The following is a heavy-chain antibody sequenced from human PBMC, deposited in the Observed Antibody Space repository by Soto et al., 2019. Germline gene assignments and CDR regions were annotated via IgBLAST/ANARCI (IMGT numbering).Heavy chain of an antibody. D-gene: IGHD2-21*02. V-gene: IGHV4-59*01. J-gene: IGHJ5*01. Sequence: SETLSLTCTVSGGSISSYDWSWIRQPPGKGLEWIGYIYYSGSTNYNPSLKSRVTISVDTSKNQFSLKLSSVTAADTAVYYCARTPSAHCGGDCYSWWFDPWGQGTLVTVSS. CDR1: GGSISSYD. CDR3: ARTPSAHCGGDCYSWWFDP. CDR2: IYYSGST.